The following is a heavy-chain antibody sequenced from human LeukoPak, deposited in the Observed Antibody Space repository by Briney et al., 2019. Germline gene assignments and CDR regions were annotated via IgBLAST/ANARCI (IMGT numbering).Heavy chain of an antibody. CDR2: IYPGDSDT. V-gene: IGHV5-51*01. D-gene: IGHD2-21*02. CDR1: GYSFASYW. CDR3: ASRTYCGGGDCYPYY. J-gene: IGHJ4*02. Sequence: GESLKISCKASGYSFASYWIGWVRQMPGKGLEWMGIIYPGDSDTRYSPSFQGQVTISADKSISTSYLQWSSLKASDTAMYYCASRTYCGGGDCYPYYWGQGTRVTVSS.